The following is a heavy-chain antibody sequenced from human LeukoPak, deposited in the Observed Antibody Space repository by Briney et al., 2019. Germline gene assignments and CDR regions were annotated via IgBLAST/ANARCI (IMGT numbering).Heavy chain of an antibody. Sequence: GGSLRLSWVASGFIFSDYAMGWVRQAPGKRLEWVSGISDGGVRTYYADSVKGRFTISRDNSKNTLFLHMDSLRVEDTAVYYCAKDQAPRAARVIYFDYWGQGNLVTVSS. CDR3: AKDQAPRAARVIYFDY. CDR2: ISDGGVRT. D-gene: IGHD2-15*01. J-gene: IGHJ4*02. CDR1: GFIFSDYA. V-gene: IGHV3-23*01.